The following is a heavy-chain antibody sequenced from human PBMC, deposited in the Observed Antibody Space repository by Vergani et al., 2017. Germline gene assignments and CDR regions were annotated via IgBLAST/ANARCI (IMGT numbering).Heavy chain of an antibody. CDR3: TRQADSSSWSPAGRYYYGMDV. J-gene: IGHJ6*02. V-gene: IGHV3-73*02. CDR1: GFTFSGSA. D-gene: IGHD6-13*01. CDR2: IRSKANSYAT. Sequence: EVQLVESGGGLVQPGGSLKLSCAASGFTFSGSAMHWVRQASGKGLEWVGRIRSKANSYATAYAASVKGRFTISRDDSKNTAYLQMNSLKTEDTAVYYCTRQADSSSWSPAGRYYYGMDVWGQGP.